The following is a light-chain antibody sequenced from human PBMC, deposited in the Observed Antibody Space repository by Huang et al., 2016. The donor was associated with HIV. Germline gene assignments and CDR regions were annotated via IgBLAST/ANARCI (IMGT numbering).Light chain of an antibody. Sequence: EIVMTQSPATLSVSPGERATLSCRASQSVSSNLAWYQQKPGQAPRLLLYGASTRATGIPARCSGSGSGTEFTLTISSLQSEDFAVYYCQQYNNWPPRYTFGQGTKLEIK. CDR2: GAS. CDR1: QSVSSN. V-gene: IGKV3-15*01. CDR3: QQYNNWPPRYT. J-gene: IGKJ2*01.